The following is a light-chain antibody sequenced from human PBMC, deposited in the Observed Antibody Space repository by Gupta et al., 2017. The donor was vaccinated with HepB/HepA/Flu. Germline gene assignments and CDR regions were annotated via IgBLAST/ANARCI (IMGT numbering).Light chain of an antibody. CDR1: SSDVGGYDY. CDR3: SSYAVNRDVL. J-gene: IGLJ2*01. Sequence: QSALTQPASLSGSPGHSITISCTGTSSDVGGYDYVSWYQQHPGEAPKLMIYDVSNRPSGVSNRFSGSKSGNTASLTISGLQAEDEADYYCSSYAVNRDVLFGGGTKLTVL. V-gene: IGLV2-14*03. CDR2: DVS.